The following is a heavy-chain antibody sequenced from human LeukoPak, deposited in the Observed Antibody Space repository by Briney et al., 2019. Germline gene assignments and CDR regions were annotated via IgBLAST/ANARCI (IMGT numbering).Heavy chain of an antibody. J-gene: IGHJ4*02. CDR2: ISGSGGST. CDR3: AKDRTMGWATRITSLIVFDY. Sequence: PGGSLRLSCAASGFTFSNYAMSWVRQTPGKGLEWVSSISGSGGSTYYADSVKGRFTISRDNSKNTLYLQMNSLRAEDTAVYYCAKDRTMGWATRITSLIVFDYWGQGTLVTVSS. V-gene: IGHV3-23*01. CDR1: GFTFSNYA. D-gene: IGHD3-10*01.